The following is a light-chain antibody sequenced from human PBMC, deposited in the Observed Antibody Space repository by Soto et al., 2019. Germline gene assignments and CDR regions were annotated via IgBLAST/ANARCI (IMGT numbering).Light chain of an antibody. V-gene: IGLV2-14*01. CDR2: DVS. CDR1: SSDVGGYNY. CDR3: SSYTSSSTLLYV. J-gene: IGLJ1*01. Sequence: QSALTQPASVSGSPGPSITISCTGTSSDVGGYNYVSWYQQHPGKAPKLMIYDVSNRPSGVSNRFSGSKSGNTASLTISGLQAEDEADYYGSSYTSSSTLLYVFGTGTKLTVL.